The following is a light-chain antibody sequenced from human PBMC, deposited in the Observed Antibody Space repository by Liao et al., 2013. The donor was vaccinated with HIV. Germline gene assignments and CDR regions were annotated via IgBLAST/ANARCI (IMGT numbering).Light chain of an antibody. Sequence: SYELTQPPSVSVSPGQTASITCSGDKLGDKYACWYQQKPGQSPVLVIYQDNQRPSGIPERFSGSISGNTATLSISGTQSMDEADYYCQAWDTGVVFGGGTKLTVL. J-gene: IGLJ2*01. V-gene: IGLV3-1*01. CDR2: QDN. CDR3: QAWDTGVV. CDR1: KLGDKY.